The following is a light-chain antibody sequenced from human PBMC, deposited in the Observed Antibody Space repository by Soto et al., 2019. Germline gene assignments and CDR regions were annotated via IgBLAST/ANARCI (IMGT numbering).Light chain of an antibody. Sequence: QSVLTQPPSVSAAPGQKVTISCSGSSSNIGNNYVSWYQQFPGTAPKLLIYGNNQRPSGIPDRFSGSKSGTSATLGITGLQTGDEADYYCGTWDSSLSAYVFGNGTKVTVL. CDR2: GNN. CDR1: SSNIGNNY. CDR3: GTWDSSLSAYV. V-gene: IGLV1-51*01. J-gene: IGLJ1*01.